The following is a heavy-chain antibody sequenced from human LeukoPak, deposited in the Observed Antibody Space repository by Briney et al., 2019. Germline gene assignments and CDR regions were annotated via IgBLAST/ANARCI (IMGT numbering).Heavy chain of an antibody. D-gene: IGHD5-12*01. J-gene: IGHJ4*02. CDR3: ARGGWLTPARGLGFDY. CDR2: IIPIFGTA. V-gene: IGHV1-69*13. CDR1: GGTFSSYA. Sequence: SVKVSCKASGGTFSSYAISWVRQAPGQGLEWMGGIIPIFGTANYAQKFRGRVTITADESTSTAYMELSSLRSEDTAVYYCARGGWLTPARGLGFDYWGQGTLVTVSS.